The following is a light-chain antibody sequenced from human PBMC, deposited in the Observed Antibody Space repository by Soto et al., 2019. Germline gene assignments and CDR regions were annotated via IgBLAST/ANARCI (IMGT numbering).Light chain of an antibody. Sequence: DIQMTQSPSSLSASVGDRVTITCRASQTITKYLNWYQQKPEKAPKLLIFAASSLQSGVPSRFSGSGSGTDFTLTISSLQPEDSATYFCQQSNSALLTFGGGTKVDIK. J-gene: IGKJ4*01. CDR3: QQSNSALLT. V-gene: IGKV1-39*01. CDR1: QTITKY. CDR2: AAS.